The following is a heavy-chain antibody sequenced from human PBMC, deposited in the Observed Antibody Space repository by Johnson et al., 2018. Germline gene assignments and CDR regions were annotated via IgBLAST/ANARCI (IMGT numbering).Heavy chain of an antibody. Sequence: QVQLQESGPGLVKPSETLSLTCTVSGGSISSYYWSWIRQPPGKGLEWIGYIYYSGSTNYNPSLKSRVTIPVDTSKNQFSLKLSSVTAADTAVYYCAREGEYYDSSDDAFDIWGQGTMVTVSS. V-gene: IGHV4-59*01. CDR2: IYYSGST. D-gene: IGHD3-22*01. J-gene: IGHJ3*02. CDR1: GGSISSYY. CDR3: AREGEYYDSSDDAFDI.